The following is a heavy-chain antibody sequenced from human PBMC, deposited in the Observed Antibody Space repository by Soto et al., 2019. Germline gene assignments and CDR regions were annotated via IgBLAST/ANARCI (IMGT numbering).Heavy chain of an antibody. CDR2: ISAYNGNT. Sequence: GASVKVSCKASGYTFTSYGISWVRQAPGQGLEWMGWISAYNGNTNYAQKLQGRVTMTTDTSTSTAYMELRSLRSDDTAVYYCASATTVTTIPGYYYMDVWGKGTTVTVSS. V-gene: IGHV1-18*01. CDR3: ASATTVTTIPGYYYMDV. J-gene: IGHJ6*03. D-gene: IGHD4-17*01. CDR1: GYTFTSYG.